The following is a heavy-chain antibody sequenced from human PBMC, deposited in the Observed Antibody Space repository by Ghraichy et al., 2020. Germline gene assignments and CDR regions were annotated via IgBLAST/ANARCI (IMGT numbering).Heavy chain of an antibody. CDR1: GFTFSDAW. CDR2: FISKADGGAR. CDR3: TTTRRGSAGY. V-gene: IGHV3-15*01. D-gene: IGHD1-26*01. J-gene: IGHJ4*02. Sequence: GESLNIPCAASGFTFSDAWMSWVRQAPGKGLEWVGRFISKADGGARDYTAPVRGRFSISRDDSINTLYLQMNSLKTEDTAVYYCTTTRRGSAGYWGQGTLVTVSS.